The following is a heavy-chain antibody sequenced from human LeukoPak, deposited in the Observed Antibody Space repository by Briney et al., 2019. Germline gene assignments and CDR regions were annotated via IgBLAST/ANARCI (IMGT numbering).Heavy chain of an antibody. D-gene: IGHD3-22*01. CDR2: INPNSGGT. Sequence: ASVKVSCKASGYTFTGYYMHWVRQAPGQGLEWMGRINPNSGGTNYAQKFQGRVTMTRDTSISTAYMELSRLRSDDTAVYYCARDSQYYYDSSGVIDIWGQGTMVTVSS. CDR1: GYTFTGYY. V-gene: IGHV1-2*06. J-gene: IGHJ3*02. CDR3: ARDSQYYYDSSGVIDI.